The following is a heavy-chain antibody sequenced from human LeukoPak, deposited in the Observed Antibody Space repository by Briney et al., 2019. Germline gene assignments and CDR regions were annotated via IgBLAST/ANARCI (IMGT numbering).Heavy chain of an antibody. CDR1: GFTFSRYE. CDR2: IKQDGSEK. CDR3: ARVPNDSGFYFDY. J-gene: IGHJ4*02. D-gene: IGHD6-19*01. Sequence: PGGSLRLSCAVSGFTFSRYEMNWVRQAPGKGLEWVANIKQDGSEKYYVDSVKGRFTISRDNAKNSLYLQMNSLRAEDTAVYYCARVPNDSGFYFDYWGQGTLVTVSS. V-gene: IGHV3-7*01.